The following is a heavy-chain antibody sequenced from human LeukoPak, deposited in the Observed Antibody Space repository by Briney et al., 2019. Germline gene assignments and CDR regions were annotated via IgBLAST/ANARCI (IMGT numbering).Heavy chain of an antibody. CDR3: ARVLVFYYYGSGSYPNWFDP. CDR1: GGSVSITSYF. Sequence: SETLSLTCTVSGGSVSITSYFWGWIRQPPGKGLEWIGSIYHSGSTYYNPSLKSRVTISVDTSKNQFSLKLSSVTAADTAVYYCARVLVFYYYGSGSYPNWFDPWGQGTLVTVSS. J-gene: IGHJ5*02. D-gene: IGHD3-10*01. CDR2: IYHSGST. V-gene: IGHV4-39*07.